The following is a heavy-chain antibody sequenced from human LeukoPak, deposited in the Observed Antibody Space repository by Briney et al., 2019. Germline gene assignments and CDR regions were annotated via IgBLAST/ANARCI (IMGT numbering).Heavy chain of an antibody. CDR2: IYSGGST. CDR1: GFTFSDYY. J-gene: IGHJ6*02. D-gene: IGHD6-19*01. Sequence: GRSLRLSCAASGFTFSDYYMSWVRQAPGKGLEWVSVIYSGGSTYYADSVKGRFTISRDNSKNTLYLQMNSLRAEDTAVYYCARGLGVSGWYGSPMDVWGQGTTVTVSS. V-gene: IGHV3-53*01. CDR3: ARGLGVSGWYGSPMDV.